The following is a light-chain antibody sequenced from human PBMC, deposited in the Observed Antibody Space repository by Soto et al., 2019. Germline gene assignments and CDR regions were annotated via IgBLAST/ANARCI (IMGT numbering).Light chain of an antibody. CDR2: DVS. J-gene: IGLJ2*01. CDR1: SSDVGCYNY. V-gene: IGLV2-14*04. CDR3: SSYPCSSTGV. Sequence: QSITISCTGTSSDVGCYNYVSWYQQHPGKAPKLMIYDVSTRPSGVSNRFSGSKSVNSASLTIYGLQDEEEADYSCSSYPCSSTGVFGGGNKLTVL.